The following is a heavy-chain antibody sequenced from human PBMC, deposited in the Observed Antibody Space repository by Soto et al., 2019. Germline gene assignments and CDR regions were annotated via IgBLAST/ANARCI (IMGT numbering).Heavy chain of an antibody. J-gene: IGHJ6*02. CDR2: ISGSGGRT. Sequence: GGSLRLSCAASGFTFSSYVMSWVRQAPGKGLEWVSGISGSGGRTYYADSVKGRFTISRDNSKNTLYLQMNSLRAEDTAVYFCAKDPTNRYYFYVMDVWGQGTTVTVSS. CDR1: GFTFSSYV. CDR3: AKDPTNRYYFYVMDV. V-gene: IGHV3-23*01. D-gene: IGHD1-1*01.